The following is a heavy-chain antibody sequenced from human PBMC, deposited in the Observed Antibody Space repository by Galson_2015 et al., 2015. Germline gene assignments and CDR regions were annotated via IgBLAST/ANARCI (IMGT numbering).Heavy chain of an antibody. Sequence: SLRLSCAASGFTFSCYSMHWVRQAPGKGLEWVAAISNGRSNKYYTDSVKGRFTISRDNSKNSLYLQMNSLRAEDTAVYYCARDKSMSAAGTDYWGQGTLVTVSS. CDR3: ARDKSMSAAGTDY. V-gene: IGHV3-33*01. CDR1: GFTFSCYS. J-gene: IGHJ4*02. D-gene: IGHD6-13*01. CDR2: ISNGRSNK.